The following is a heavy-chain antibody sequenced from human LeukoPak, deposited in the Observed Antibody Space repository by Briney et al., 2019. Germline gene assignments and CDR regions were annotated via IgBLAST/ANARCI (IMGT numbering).Heavy chain of an antibody. CDR2: IRQDGSEK. CDR3: ARDMRGDGFDI. V-gene: IGHV3-7*04. D-gene: IGHD2-2*01. J-gene: IGHJ3*02. Sequence: PGGSLILSCAASGFTFSSFWMTWVRQAPRKGLEWVANIRQDGSEKYYVDSVVGRFTISRDNAKKSLFLQMNSLRVEDTAVYYCARDMRGDGFDIWGQGTMVTVSS. CDR1: GFTFSSFW.